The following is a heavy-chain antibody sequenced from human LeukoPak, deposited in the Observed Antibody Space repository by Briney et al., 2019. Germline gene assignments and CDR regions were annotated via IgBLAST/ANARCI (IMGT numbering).Heavy chain of an antibody. D-gene: IGHD3-22*01. J-gene: IGHJ5*02. Sequence: GGSLTLSCAASGFTFSSYAMRWVRPPPGKGLEWVSSISGSGGSTYLGDSVKSRFTTSRDNSKNTLYLQMNSLRAEDTAVYYCAKLLRSYCYDSSGYPLAPVDPWGQGTLVTVSS. CDR3: AKLLRSYCYDSSGYPLAPVDP. V-gene: IGHV3-23*01. CDR2: ISGSGGST. CDR1: GFTFSSYA.